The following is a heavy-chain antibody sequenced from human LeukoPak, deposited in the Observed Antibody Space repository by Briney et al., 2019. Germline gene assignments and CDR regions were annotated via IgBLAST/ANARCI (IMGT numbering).Heavy chain of an antibody. CDR1: GFSFSDYA. D-gene: IGHD2-15*01. V-gene: IGHV3-23*01. CDR3: AKDSARVVVLGYFDY. Sequence: GGSLRLSCAASGFSFSDYAMSWDRRAPAKGLEWVSTISYSGSSTYYADAVKGRFTISRDNSRNTVYLQMNSLRAEDTAIYYCAKDSARVVVLGYFDYWGQGTLVTVSS. J-gene: IGHJ4*02. CDR2: ISYSGSST.